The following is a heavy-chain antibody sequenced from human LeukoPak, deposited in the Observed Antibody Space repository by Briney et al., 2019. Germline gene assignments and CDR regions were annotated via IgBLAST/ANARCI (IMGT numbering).Heavy chain of an antibody. CDR1: GFTVITND. Sequence: GGSLRLSCAASGFTVITNDMTWVRQAPGKGLEWVSVLYSDGNTKYAGSVQGRFIISRDNSKNTLYLEMNSLRPDDTAVYYCARGVEPLAANTLAYWGQGTLVTVSS. CDR3: ARGVEPLAANTLAY. D-gene: IGHD1-14*01. V-gene: IGHV3-53*01. CDR2: LYSDGNT. J-gene: IGHJ4*02.